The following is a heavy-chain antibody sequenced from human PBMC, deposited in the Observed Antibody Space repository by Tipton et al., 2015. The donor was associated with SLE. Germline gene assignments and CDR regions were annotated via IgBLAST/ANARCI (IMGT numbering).Heavy chain of an antibody. CDR2: IYYNGNT. Sequence: LVQSSETLTLTCTVSGVSITTTNYYWGWIRQPPGKGLEWIGSIYYNGNTYYNPSLESRVTISVATSKNQFSLKLSSVTAADTAVYYCAREPIGNSGTYWDYYYLFYMDVWGKGTTVTVSS. V-gene: IGHV4-39*07. J-gene: IGHJ6*03. CDR3: AREPIGNSGTYWDYYYLFYMDV. D-gene: IGHD1-26*01. CDR1: GVSITTTNYY.